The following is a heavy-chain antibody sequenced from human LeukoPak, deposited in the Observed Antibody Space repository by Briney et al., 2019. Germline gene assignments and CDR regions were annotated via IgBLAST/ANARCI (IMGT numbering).Heavy chain of an antibody. CDR2: INPTTGGT. CDR3: VQFELDY. V-gene: IGHV1-2*02. D-gene: IGHD1-7*01. Sequence: ASMKVSCKASVYTFTGCYMHWVRQAPGQGLEWMGWINPTTGGTNYAQKFRGRVTMTRDTSISTAYMDLSRLGSDDTAVYYCVQFELDYWGQGTLVTVPS. CDR1: VYTFTGCY. J-gene: IGHJ4*02.